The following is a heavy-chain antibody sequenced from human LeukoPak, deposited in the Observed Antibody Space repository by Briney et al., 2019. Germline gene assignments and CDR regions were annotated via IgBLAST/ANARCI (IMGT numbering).Heavy chain of an antibody. D-gene: IGHD3-16*01. J-gene: IGHJ4*02. CDR2: IKQEVSEN. V-gene: IGHV3-7*01. CDR3: AKARGGFL. CDR1: GFTPSSYA. Sequence: GGSLRLSCAASGFTPSSYAINWVRQAPGNGLEWEANIKQEVSENNYVSSGKGPFSTPRDNAKNSVYLQMNSLRAEDTAVYYCAKARGGFLWGQGTLVTVSS.